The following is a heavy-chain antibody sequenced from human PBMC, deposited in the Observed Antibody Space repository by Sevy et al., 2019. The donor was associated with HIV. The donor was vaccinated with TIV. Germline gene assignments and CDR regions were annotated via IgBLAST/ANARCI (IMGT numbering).Heavy chain of an antibody. CDR1: GFTFDDFA. J-gene: IGHJ4*02. CDR3: TRGLATADTPEYYFDY. D-gene: IGHD5-12*01. CDR2: ITRNSYEAYGGTT. V-gene: IGHV3-49*03. Sequence: GGSLRLSCTTSGFTFDDFAMSWFRQAPGKGLEWVAFITRNSYEAYGGTTDYAASVKGRFIISRDDSKSIAYLQMNSLKTEDTAVYYCTRGLATADTPEYYFDYWGQGTLFTVSS.